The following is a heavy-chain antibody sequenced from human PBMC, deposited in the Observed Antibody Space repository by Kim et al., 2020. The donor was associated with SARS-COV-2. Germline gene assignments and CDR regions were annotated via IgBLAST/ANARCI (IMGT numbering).Heavy chain of an antibody. CDR2: IRSKAYGGTT. D-gene: IGHD6-19*01. CDR3: TPWGAVAGRGNFDY. V-gene: IGHV3-49*03. Sequence: GGSLRLSCTASGFTFGDYAMSWFRQAPGKGLEWVGFIRSKAYGGTTEYAASVKGRFTISRDDSKSIAYLQMNSLKTEDTAVYYCTPWGAVAGRGNFDYWGQGTLVTVSS. J-gene: IGHJ4*02. CDR1: GFTFGDYA.